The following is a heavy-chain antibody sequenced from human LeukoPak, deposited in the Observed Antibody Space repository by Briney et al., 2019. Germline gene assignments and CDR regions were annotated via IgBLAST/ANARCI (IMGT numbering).Heavy chain of an antibody. CDR3: ATTYYDILTGFSY. J-gene: IGHJ4*02. CDR2: ISGSGGST. CDR1: GFTFSSYA. Sequence: GGSLRPSCAASGFTFSSYAMSWVRQAPGKGLEWVSAISGSGGSTYYADSVKGRFTISRDNSKNTLYLQMNSLRAEDTAVYYCATTYYDILTGFSYWGQGTLVTVSS. D-gene: IGHD3-9*01. V-gene: IGHV3-23*01.